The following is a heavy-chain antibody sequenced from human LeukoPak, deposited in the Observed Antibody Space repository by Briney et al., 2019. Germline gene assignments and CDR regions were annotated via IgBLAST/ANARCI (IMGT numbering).Heavy chain of an antibody. CDR2: INPNRGGT. D-gene: IGHD2-2*02. J-gene: IGHJ4*02. CDR1: GYTFTGYY. V-gene: IGHV1-2*02. Sequence: ASVKVSCKASGYTFTGYYMHWVRQAPGQGLERMGWINPNRGGTNYAQKFQGRVTMTRDTSISTAYMELSRLRSDDTAVYYCARVRCSSTSCYNDYWGQGTLVTVSS. CDR3: ARVRCSSTSCYNDY.